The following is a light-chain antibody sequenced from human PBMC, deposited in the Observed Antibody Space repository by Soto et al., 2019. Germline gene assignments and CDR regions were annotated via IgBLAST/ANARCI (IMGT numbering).Light chain of an antibody. CDR3: QQYNTFST. V-gene: IGKV1-5*01. Sequence: VHMTHAPATLSASVLYSGRITFRASQSVNNWLAWYQQKPGKAPRLLIFDSYKLESGVPSRFSGSGSGTEFILTISSLQADDFATYYCQQYNTFSTFGQGTKVDI. CDR2: DSY. CDR1: QSVNNW. J-gene: IGKJ1*01.